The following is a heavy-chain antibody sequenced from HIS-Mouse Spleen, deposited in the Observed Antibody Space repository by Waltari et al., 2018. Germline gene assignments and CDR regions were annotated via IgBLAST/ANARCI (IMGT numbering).Heavy chain of an antibody. Sequence: QLQLQESGPGLVKPSETLSLTCTVSGGSISSSSYYWGWIRQPPGKGLEWIGRIYYSGSTSTSPSLKSRVTISVDTSKNPFSLKLSSVTAADTAVYYCAREIPYSSSWYDWYFDLWGRGTLVTVSS. CDR1: GGSISSSSYY. J-gene: IGHJ2*01. V-gene: IGHV4-39*07. CDR2: IYYSGST. CDR3: AREIPYSSSWYDWYFDL. D-gene: IGHD6-13*01.